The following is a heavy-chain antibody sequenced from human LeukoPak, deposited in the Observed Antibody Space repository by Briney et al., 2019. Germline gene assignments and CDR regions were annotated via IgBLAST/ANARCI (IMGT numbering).Heavy chain of an antibody. CDR2: IWYDGSNK. D-gene: IGHD5-24*01. CDR1: GFTFSSYG. Sequence: GRSLRLSCAASGFTFSSYGMHWVRQAPGKGLEWVAVIWYDGSNKYYADSVKGRFTISRDNSKNTLYLQMNSLRAEDTAVYYCARGHGYNYYSVGYWGQGTLVTVS. CDR3: ARGHGYNYYSVGY. J-gene: IGHJ4*02. V-gene: IGHV3-33*01.